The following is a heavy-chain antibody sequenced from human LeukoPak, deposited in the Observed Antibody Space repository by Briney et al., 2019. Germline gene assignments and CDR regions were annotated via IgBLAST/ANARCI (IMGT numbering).Heavy chain of an antibody. Sequence: GGSLRLSCAASGFTFNNYAMSWVRQAPGKGLEWVSAISSSSSYIYYADSVKGRFTISRDNAKNSLYLQMNSLRAEDTAVYYCAVSGSWVGNWFDPWGQGTLVTVAS. J-gene: IGHJ5*02. V-gene: IGHV3-21*01. D-gene: IGHD1-26*01. CDR1: GFTFNNYA. CDR3: AVSGSWVGNWFDP. CDR2: ISSSSSYI.